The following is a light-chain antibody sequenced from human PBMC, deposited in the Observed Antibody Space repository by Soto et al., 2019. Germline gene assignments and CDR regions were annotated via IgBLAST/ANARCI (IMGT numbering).Light chain of an antibody. CDR1: QSIRRR. Sequence: DIQMAQSPSTLSASVGGRVTITCRASQSIRRRLAWYQPKPGKAPNLLIYDASSLESGVPSRFRGGGSGTEFTLTISSLQPEDFATYYCQQYNTYPWTFGQGTKVELK. CDR2: DAS. J-gene: IGKJ1*01. CDR3: QQYNTYPWT. V-gene: IGKV1-5*01.